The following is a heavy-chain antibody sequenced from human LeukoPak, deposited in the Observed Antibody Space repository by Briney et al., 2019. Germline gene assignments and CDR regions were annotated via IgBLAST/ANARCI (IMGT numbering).Heavy chain of an antibody. V-gene: IGHV1-69*01. Sequence: KISCKGSGYSFTSYWIGWVRQMPGKGLEWMGGIIPIFGTANYAQKFQGRVTITADESTSTAYMELSSLRSEDTAVYYCASKDYGDYSFFDYWGQGTLVTVSS. CDR1: GYSFTSYW. CDR2: IIPIFGTA. J-gene: IGHJ4*02. D-gene: IGHD4-17*01. CDR3: ASKDYGDYSFFDY.